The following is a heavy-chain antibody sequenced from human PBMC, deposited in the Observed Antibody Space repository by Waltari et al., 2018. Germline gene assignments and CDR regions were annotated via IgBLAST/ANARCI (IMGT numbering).Heavy chain of an antibody. V-gene: IGHV4-59*01. CDR1: GGSISSYS. D-gene: IGHD2-2*01. CDR2: IYLSGRT. CDR3: AREMGYCSSTSFSDALDI. J-gene: IGHJ3*02. Sequence: QVQLQESGPGLVKPSETLSLTCTVSGGSISSYSWRWIRQPPGKGLEWDGYIYLSGRTNYNPPPKIRVTISVDTSKNQFSLKMSSVTAAETAVYYWAREMGYCSSTSFSDALDIWGQGTMVTVSS.